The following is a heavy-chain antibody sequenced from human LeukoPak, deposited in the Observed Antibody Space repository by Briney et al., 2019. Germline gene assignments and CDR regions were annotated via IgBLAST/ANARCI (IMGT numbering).Heavy chain of an antibody. CDR1: GYTFTGYY. V-gene: IGHV1-2*02. D-gene: IGHD1-7*01. J-gene: IGHJ4*02. CDR2: INPNSGGT. Sequence: ASVKVSCKASGYTFTGYYMHWARQAPGQGLEWMGWINPNSGGTNYAQKFQGRVTMTRDTSISTAYMELSRLRSDDTAVYYCARVNWNFRSAQYFDYWGQGTLVTVSS. CDR3: ARVNWNFRSAQYFDY.